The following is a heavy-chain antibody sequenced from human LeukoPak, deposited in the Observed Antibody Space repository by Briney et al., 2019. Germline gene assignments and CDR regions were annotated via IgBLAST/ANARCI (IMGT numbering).Heavy chain of an antibody. V-gene: IGHV4-34*01. D-gene: IGHD6-13*01. CDR3: ARAFAGLGAFDI. CDR2: INNSGST. J-gene: IGHJ3*02. CDR1: GGSFSGYY. Sequence: SETLSLTCAVYGGSFSGYYWSWIRQPPGKGLEWIGEINNSGSTNYNPSLKSRVTISVDTSKNQFSLKLSSVTAADTAVYYCARAFAGLGAFDIWGQGTMVTVSS.